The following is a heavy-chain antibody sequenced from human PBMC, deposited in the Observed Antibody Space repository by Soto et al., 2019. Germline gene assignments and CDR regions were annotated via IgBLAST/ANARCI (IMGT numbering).Heavy chain of an antibody. Sequence: QITLNASGPTVVRPTETLTLTCRFSGFSLTTSGVGVGWIRQSPGKAPEWLALIYLDDDKRYSASLKSRLTITKDTSNHQVALTVSDLDPTDTATYYCAHRVLRTVFGFVTTTAIFFDFWGQGTPVAGSS. J-gene: IGHJ4*02. D-gene: IGHD3-3*01. CDR3: AHRVLRTVFGFVTTTAIFFDF. V-gene: IGHV2-5*02. CDR1: GFSLTTSGVG. CDR2: IYLDDDK.